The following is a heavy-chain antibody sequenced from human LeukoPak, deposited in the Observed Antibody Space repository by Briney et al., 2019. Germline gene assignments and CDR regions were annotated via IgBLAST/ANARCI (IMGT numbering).Heavy chain of an antibody. CDR2: ITGSGDRT. D-gene: IGHD2-2*01. J-gene: IGHJ4*02. V-gene: IGHV3-23*01. Sequence: GGSLRLSCADSGFTFSSYAMSWVRQAPGKGLQWVSGITGSGDRTFYADSVKGRFTISRDNSKNTLYLQINILRAEDTAVYYCAINSRTSSPPIHWGQGTLVTVSS. CDR3: AINSRTSSPPIH. CDR1: GFTFSSYA.